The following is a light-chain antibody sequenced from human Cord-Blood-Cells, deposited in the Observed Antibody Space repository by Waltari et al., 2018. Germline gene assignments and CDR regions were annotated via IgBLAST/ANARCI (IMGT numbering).Light chain of an antibody. CDR2: LAS. V-gene: IGKV4-1*01. CDR1: QSVLYSSNNKNY. CDR3: QQRSNWLT. Sequence: DIVMTQSPDSLAVSLGERATINCKSSQSVLYSSNNKNYLAWYQQKPGQPPKLLIYLASTRESGVPDRFSGSGSGTDFTLTISSLEPEDFAVYYCQQRSNWLTFGGGTKVEIK. J-gene: IGKJ4*01.